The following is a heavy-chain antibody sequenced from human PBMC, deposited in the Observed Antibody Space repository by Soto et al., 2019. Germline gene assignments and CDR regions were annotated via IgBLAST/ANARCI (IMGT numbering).Heavy chain of an antibody. Sequence: EVQLVESGGGLVKPGGSLRLSCAASGFPFSTYSMNWVRQAPGKGLEWVSSISSSSSYIYYADSVKGRFTISRDNAKNSLYLQMNSLRAEDTAVYYCARYDSNGYYWPYYYYGMDVWGQGTTVTVSS. CDR3: ARYDSNGYYWPYYYYGMDV. D-gene: IGHD3-22*01. CDR2: ISSSSSYI. CDR1: GFPFSTYS. J-gene: IGHJ6*02. V-gene: IGHV3-21*01.